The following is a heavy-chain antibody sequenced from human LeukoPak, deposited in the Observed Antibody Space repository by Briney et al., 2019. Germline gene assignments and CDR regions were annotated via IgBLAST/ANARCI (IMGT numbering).Heavy chain of an antibody. CDR1: GGSISSGGYS. V-gene: IGHV4-30-2*01. CDR3: ARAHNYEYYFDY. CDR2: IYHSGST. D-gene: IGHD5-24*01. Sequence: RTSQTLSLTCAVSGGSISSGGYSWSWLRQPPGKGLEWIGYIYHSGSTYYNPSLKSRVTISVDRSKNQFSLKLSSVTAADTAVYYCARAHNYEYYFDYWGQGTLVTVSS. J-gene: IGHJ4*02.